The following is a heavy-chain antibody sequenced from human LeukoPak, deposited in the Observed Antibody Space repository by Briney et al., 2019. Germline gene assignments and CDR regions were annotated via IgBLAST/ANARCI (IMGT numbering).Heavy chain of an antibody. CDR2: INPGSGGT. Sequence: ASVTVSCKASGYIFTNYYMHWVRQAPGQGLEWMGWINPGSGGTNFAQKFQGRVTMTRDTSISAAYMELSRLRSDDTAVYYCARHVSSSGEDFWGQGTLVTVSS. V-gene: IGHV1-2*02. CDR1: GYIFTNYY. D-gene: IGHD2-21*01. J-gene: IGHJ4*02. CDR3: ARHVSSSGEDF.